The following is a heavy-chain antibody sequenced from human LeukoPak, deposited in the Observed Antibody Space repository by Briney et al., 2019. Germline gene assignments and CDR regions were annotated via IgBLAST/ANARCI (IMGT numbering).Heavy chain of an antibody. V-gene: IGHV3-23*01. CDR1: GFTFDYYA. Sequence: PGGSLRLSCAVSGFTFDYYAMSWVRQAPGKGLEWVSAIGGSADSTWYADSVKGRFTISRDKSKNTLYLQMNSLRAEDTAVYYCAKDHERNGVYLVRDWGRGTLVTVSS. D-gene: IGHD2-8*01. J-gene: IGHJ4*02. CDR3: AKDHERNGVYLVRD. CDR2: IGGSADST.